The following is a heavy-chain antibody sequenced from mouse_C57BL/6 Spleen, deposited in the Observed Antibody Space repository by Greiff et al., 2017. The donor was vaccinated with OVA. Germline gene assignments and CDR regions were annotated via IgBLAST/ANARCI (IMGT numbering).Heavy chain of an antibody. CDR1: GYSFTSYY. J-gene: IGHJ1*03. D-gene: IGHD1-1*01. Sequence: QVQLKESGPELVKPGASVKISCKASGYSFTSYYIHWVKQRPGQGLEWIGWIYPGCGNTKYNETFKGKATLTADTSSRTAYMQLSSLTSEDSAVDYWARGEDDGSRGGYNEVWGTGTKVTVAS. V-gene: IGHV1-66*01. CDR3: ARGEDDGSRGGYNEV. CDR2: IYPGCGNT.